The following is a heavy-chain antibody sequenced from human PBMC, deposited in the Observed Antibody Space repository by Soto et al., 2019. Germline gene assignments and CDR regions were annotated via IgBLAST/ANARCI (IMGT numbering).Heavy chain of an antibody. D-gene: IGHD6-19*01. CDR3: ASSRGWYGYGMDV. J-gene: IGHJ6*02. CDR2: IYYSGST. Sequence: QVQLQESGPGLVKPSETLSLTCTVSGGSISSYYWSWIRQPPGKGLEWIGYIYYSGSTNYNPSLKSRDTISVDTSKNQFSLKLSSVTAADTAVYYCASSRGWYGYGMDVWGQGTTVTVSS. CDR1: GGSISSYY. V-gene: IGHV4-59*01.